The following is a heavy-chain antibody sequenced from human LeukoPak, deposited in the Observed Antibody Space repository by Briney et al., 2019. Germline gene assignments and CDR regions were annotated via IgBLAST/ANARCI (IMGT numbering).Heavy chain of an antibody. J-gene: IGHJ5*02. V-gene: IGHV1-8*01. D-gene: IGHD2-2*01. Sequence: ASVKVSCKASGYTFTSYDINWVRQATGQGLEWMGWMNPNRGNTGYAQKFQGRVTMTRNTSISTAYMELSSLRSEDTAVYYCARHHESRYCSSTSCPTGWFDPWGQGTLFTVSS. CDR1: GYTFTSYD. CDR3: ARHHESRYCSSTSCPTGWFDP. CDR2: MNPNRGNT.